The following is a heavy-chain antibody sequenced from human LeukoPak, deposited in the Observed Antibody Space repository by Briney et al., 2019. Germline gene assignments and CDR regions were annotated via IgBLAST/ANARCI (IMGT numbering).Heavy chain of an antibody. D-gene: IGHD2-15*01. J-gene: IGHJ4*02. CDR3: AKDSPVATR. V-gene: IGHV3-15*01. CDR2: IKSKTDGGTT. CDR1: GFTFSNAW. Sequence: RGSLRLSCAASGFTFSNAWMNWVRQAPGKGLEWVGRIKSKTDGGTTDYAAPVKGRFSVSRDDSKNTLYLQINSLKIEDTAVYYCAKDSPVATRWGQGTLVTVSS.